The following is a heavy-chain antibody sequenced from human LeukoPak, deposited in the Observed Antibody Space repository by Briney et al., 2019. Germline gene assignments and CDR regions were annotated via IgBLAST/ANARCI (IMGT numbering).Heavy chain of an antibody. CDR3: ARGSNGGNPKPAY. V-gene: IGHV3-30-3*01. CDR2: VSSDGSNT. J-gene: IGHJ4*02. Sequence: GGSLRLSCAASSGITFSNYAMHWVRQAPGKGLEWVAVVSSDGSNTYYADSVKGRFTISRDNSKNTLYLQMNSLRTEDTAAYYCARGSNGGNPKPAYWGQGTLVTVSS. D-gene: IGHD4-23*01. CDR1: GITFSNYA.